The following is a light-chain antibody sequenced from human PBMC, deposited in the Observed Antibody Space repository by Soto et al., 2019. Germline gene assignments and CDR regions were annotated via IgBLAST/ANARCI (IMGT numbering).Light chain of an antibody. CDR1: QSVSSS. CDR2: DAS. J-gene: IGKJ5*01. V-gene: IGKV3D-15*01. Sequence: EIVWAQSPGTLSLSPGERATLSCRASQSVSSSLAWYQQKPGQAPRLLIYDASTRATGTPARFSGSGSGTKFTLSISSLQSEDFAVYYCQQYNNWPITFGQGTRLEIK. CDR3: QQYNNWPIT.